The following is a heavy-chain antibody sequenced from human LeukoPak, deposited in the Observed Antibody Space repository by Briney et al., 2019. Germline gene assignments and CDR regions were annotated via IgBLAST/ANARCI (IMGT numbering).Heavy chain of an antibody. V-gene: IGHV1-8*01. CDR3: ARGWLGARRNWFDP. CDR2: MNPNSGNT. CDR1: GYTFTSYD. D-gene: IGHD3-9*01. J-gene: IGHJ5*02. Sequence: GASVKVSCKASGYTFTSYDINWVRQATGQGLEWMGWMNPNSGNTGCAQKFQGRVTMTRNSSISTAYMELSSLRSEDTAVYYCARGWLGARRNWFDPWGQGTLVTVSS.